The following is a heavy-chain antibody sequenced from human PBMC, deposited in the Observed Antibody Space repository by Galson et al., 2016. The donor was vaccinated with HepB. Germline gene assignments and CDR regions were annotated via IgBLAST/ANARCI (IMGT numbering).Heavy chain of an antibody. CDR2: ITRRGDAT. CDR3: GKHGGFDY. V-gene: IGHV3-23*01. CDR1: GFSFSNSG. Sequence: SLRLSCAASGFSFSNSGMSWVRQAPGRGLEWVSGITRRGDATHYADFVKGRFTISRDNSKNTLYLYMNNLTAGDTARYYFGKHGGFDYWGQGALVTVSS. D-gene: IGHD3-16*01. J-gene: IGHJ4*02.